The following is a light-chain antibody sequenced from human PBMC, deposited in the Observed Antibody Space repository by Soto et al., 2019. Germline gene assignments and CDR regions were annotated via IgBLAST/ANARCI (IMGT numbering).Light chain of an antibody. CDR3: AAWDDSLNGPV. CDR1: SSTFGSNA. Sequence: QSVLTQPPSASGTPGQRVAISCSGSSSTFGSNAVNWYQQLPGTAPKLLIYDNDQRPSGVPDRFSGSKSGTSASLAISGLQSDDAADYYCAAWDDSLNGPVFSGGTKLTVL. V-gene: IGLV1-44*01. J-gene: IGLJ2*01. CDR2: DND.